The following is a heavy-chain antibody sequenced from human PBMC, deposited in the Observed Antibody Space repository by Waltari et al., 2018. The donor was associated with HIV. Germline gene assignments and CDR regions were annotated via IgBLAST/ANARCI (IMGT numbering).Heavy chain of an antibody. CDR3: ATAQICSTSSCYDY. D-gene: IGHD2-2*01. V-gene: IGHV1-24*01. Sequence: QVKLVQSGAEVKKPGASVMVSCKVSGYTITELSMHWLRHDPGKGLEWMGGFDPEDAETIYAQKFQGRVTMTEDTSTDTAYMELSSLRSEYTALYYCATAQICSTSSCYDYWGQGTLVTVSS. CDR2: FDPEDAET. CDR1: GYTITELS. J-gene: IGHJ4*02.